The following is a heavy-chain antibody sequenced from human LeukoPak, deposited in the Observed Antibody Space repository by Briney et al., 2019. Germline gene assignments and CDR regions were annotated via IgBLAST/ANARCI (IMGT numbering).Heavy chain of an antibody. V-gene: IGHV4-39*07. Sequence: SETLSLTCTVSGGSISSSSYYWGWIRQPPGKGLEWIGSIYYSGSTYYNPSLKSRVTISVDTSKNQFSLKLSSVTAADTAVYYCARDFIVVGNFDYWGQGTLVTVSS. J-gene: IGHJ4*02. D-gene: IGHD3-22*01. CDR1: GGSISSSSYY. CDR2: IYYSGST. CDR3: ARDFIVVGNFDY.